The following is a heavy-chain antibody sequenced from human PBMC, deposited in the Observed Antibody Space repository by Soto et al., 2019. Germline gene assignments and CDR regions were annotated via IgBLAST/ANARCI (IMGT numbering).Heavy chain of an antibody. V-gene: IGHV4-59*01. J-gene: IGHJ6*02. Sequence: QVQLQESGPGLVKPSETLSLTCTVSGGSISSYYWNWIRQPPGKGLEWIGYISYSGSTNYNSSLKSRVTISLDTSKNQFSLKLSSVTAADTAVYYCARLWGYNYGDDYYHYGLDVWGQGTTVTVSS. CDR1: GGSISSYY. D-gene: IGHD5-18*01. CDR2: ISYSGST. CDR3: ARLWGYNYGDDYYHYGLDV.